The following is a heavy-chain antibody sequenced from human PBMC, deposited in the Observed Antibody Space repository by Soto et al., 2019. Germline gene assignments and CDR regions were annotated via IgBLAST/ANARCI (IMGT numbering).Heavy chain of an antibody. J-gene: IGHJ6*02. CDR1: GFTFSSYA. D-gene: IGHD3-16*01. CDR2: ISGSGGST. V-gene: IGHV3-23*01. Sequence: EVQLLESGGGLVQPGGSLRLSCAASGFTFSSYAMSWVRQAPGKGLEWVSAISGSGGSTYYADSVKGRFTISRDNSKNTLYLQMNSLRAEDTAVYYCTHGEGDYGLGGMDVWGQGTTVTVSS. CDR3: THGEGDYGLGGMDV.